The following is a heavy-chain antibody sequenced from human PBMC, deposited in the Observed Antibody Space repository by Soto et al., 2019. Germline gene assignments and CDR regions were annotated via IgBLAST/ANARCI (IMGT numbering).Heavy chain of an antibody. CDR1: GFSLSTSGVG. D-gene: IGHD3-16*01. CDR2: IYWDDAK. Sequence: QITLKESGPTLVKPTQTLTLTCTFSGFSLSTSGVGVGWIRQPPGKALEWLALIYWDDAKHYSPSLKSRLTLSQGTPKKQVGLIMAQKDPVETATYFCGHKGGGDRILDYWGQGTLVTVSS. V-gene: IGHV2-5*02. CDR3: GHKGGGDRILDY. J-gene: IGHJ4*02.